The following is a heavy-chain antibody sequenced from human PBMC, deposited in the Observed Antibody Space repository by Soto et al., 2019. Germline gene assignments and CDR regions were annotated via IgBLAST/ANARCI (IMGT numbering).Heavy chain of an antibody. CDR3: ARPYYYCYYMDV. CDR1: GFAFSDYY. Sequence: QVQLVESGGGLVKPGGSLRLSCAASGFAFSDYYMSWIRQAPGKGLEWVSYISSSSDYTNYADSVKGRFTISRDNAKNSLYLQINSLRAEDSAVYYCARPYYYCYYMDVWGQGTTVTVSS. CDR2: ISSSSDYT. J-gene: IGHJ6*02. V-gene: IGHV3-11*05.